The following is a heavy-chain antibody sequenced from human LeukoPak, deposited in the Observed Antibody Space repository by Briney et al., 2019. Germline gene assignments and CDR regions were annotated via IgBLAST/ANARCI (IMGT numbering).Heavy chain of an antibody. J-gene: IGHJ6*03. CDR2: IKQDGSEK. CDR1: GFTFSSYW. Sequence: GGSLRLSCAASGFTFSSYWMSWVRRAPGKGLEWVANIKQDGSEKYYVDSVKGRFTISRDNAKNSLYLQMNSLRAEDTAVYYCARESGGVYSSSPSYYYMDVWGKGTTVTVSS. CDR3: ARESGGVYSSSPSYYYMDV. V-gene: IGHV3-7*01. D-gene: IGHD6-13*01.